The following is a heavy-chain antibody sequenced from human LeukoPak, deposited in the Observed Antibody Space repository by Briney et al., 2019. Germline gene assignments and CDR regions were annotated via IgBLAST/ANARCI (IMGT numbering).Heavy chain of an antibody. V-gene: IGHV3-23*01. Sequence: PGGSLRLSCAASGFTFSSYAIHWVRQAPGKGLEWVSAISGSGGSTYYADSVKGRFTISRDNSKNTLYLQMNSLRAEDTAVYYCAKDGIGSYYYDSSGYYYVSWFDPWGQGTLVTVSS. CDR1: GFTFSSYA. J-gene: IGHJ5*02. D-gene: IGHD3-22*01. CDR3: AKDGIGSYYYDSSGYYYVSWFDP. CDR2: ISGSGGST.